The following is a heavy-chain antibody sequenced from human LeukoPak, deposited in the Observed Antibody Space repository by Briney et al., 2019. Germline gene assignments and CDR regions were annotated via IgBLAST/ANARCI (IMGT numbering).Heavy chain of an antibody. CDR3: ARFMVRGVHRAFDI. V-gene: IGHV4-59*01. CDR1: GDSINSYY. D-gene: IGHD3-10*01. J-gene: IGHJ3*02. CDR2: IYYTGST. Sequence: KPSETLSLTCTVSGDSINSYYWSWIRQGKGLEWIGYIYYTGSTNYNPSLKSRVTISVDTSKTYFSLKVTSLTAADTAVYYCARFMVRGVHRAFDIWGQGTKVTVSS.